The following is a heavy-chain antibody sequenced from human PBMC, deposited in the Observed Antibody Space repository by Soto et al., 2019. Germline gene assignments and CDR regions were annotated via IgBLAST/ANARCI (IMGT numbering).Heavy chain of an antibody. Sequence: QVQLPESGPGLVKPSQTLSLTRTVSGGSISRGGYYLSWIRQHPGKGLEWIGYIYYRGSTYYNPSRKSRVTMSVDTTKNQYALKLSSVTAADTAVYYCARELGYCSGGSCNDAFDIWGQGTMVTVSS. CDR3: ARELGYCSGGSCNDAFDI. D-gene: IGHD2-15*01. V-gene: IGHV4-31*03. CDR2: IYYRGST. CDR1: GGSISRGGYY. J-gene: IGHJ3*02.